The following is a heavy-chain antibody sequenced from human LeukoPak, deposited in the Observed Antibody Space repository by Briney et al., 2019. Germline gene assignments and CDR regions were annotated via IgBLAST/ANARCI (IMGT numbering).Heavy chain of an antibody. CDR3: VAGTTY. V-gene: IGHV3-7*05. J-gene: IGHJ4*02. CDR2: IKQDGSQK. Sequence: PGGSLRLSCAASGFTFSSYSMNWVRQAPGKGLEWVAIIKQDGSQKYYVDSVKGRFTISRDNARNSLYLQTNSLRAEDTAVYWAVAGTTYWGQGTLVTVSS. D-gene: IGHD6-19*01. CDR1: GFTFSSYS.